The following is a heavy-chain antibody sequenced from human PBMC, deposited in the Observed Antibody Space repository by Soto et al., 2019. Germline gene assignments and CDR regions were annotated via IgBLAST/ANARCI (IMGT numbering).Heavy chain of an antibody. V-gene: IGHV4-30-4*01. CDR1: GGSISSGDYY. CDR3: ARDGPGDNSGYWFDP. Sequence: PSETLSLTCTVSGGSISSGDYYWSWIRQPPGKGLEWIGYIYYSGTTYYNPSLKSRVTISLDTSNNQFSLKLSSVTAADTAVYYCARDGPGDNSGYWFDPWGQGTLVTVSS. CDR2: IYYSGTT. D-gene: IGHD3-22*01. J-gene: IGHJ5*02.